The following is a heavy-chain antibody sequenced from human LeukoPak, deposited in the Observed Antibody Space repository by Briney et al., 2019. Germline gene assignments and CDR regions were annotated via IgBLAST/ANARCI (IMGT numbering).Heavy chain of an antibody. V-gene: IGHV1-69*13. D-gene: IGHD2-2*01. J-gene: IGHJ6*03. Sequence: GASVKVSCKASGGTFSSYAISWVRQAPGQGLEWMGGIIPIFGTANYAQKFQGRVTITADESTSTAYMELSSLRSEDTAVYYCARGSIVVVPAASYYYYMDVWGKGTTVTISS. CDR3: ARGSIVVVPAASYYYYMDV. CDR1: GGTFSSYA. CDR2: IIPIFGTA.